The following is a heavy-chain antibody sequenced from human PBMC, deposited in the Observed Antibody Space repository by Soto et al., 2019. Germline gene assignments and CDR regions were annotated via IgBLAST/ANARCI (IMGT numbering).Heavy chain of an antibody. D-gene: IGHD2-21*02. V-gene: IGHV3-73*01. CDR2: IKDKGNNYAI. CDR1: GFAFSDSA. J-gene: IGHJ3*02. Sequence: GGSLRLSCVASGFAFSDSAIHWVRQSSGKGLEWVGRIKDKGNNYAIAYAASVTGRFTVSRDDSKNTAYLQINSLKIEDTAIYFCTRHRIIWAHHMTVAVSNDGFDIWGQGTMVTVSS. CDR3: TRHRIIWAHHMTVAVSNDGFDI.